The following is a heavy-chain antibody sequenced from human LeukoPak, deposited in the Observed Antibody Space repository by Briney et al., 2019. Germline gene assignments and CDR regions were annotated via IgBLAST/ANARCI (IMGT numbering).Heavy chain of an antibody. V-gene: IGHV1-2*02. CDR3: ARAGYSSGWYGAFDI. CDR2: INPNSGGT. Sequence: ASVKVSCKASGYTFTGYYMHWVRQAPGQGLEWMGWINPNSGGTNYAQKFQGRVTMTRDTSISTAYMEPSRLRSDDTAVYYCARAGYSSGWYGAFDIWGQGTMVTVSS. J-gene: IGHJ3*02. CDR1: GYTFTGYY. D-gene: IGHD6-19*01.